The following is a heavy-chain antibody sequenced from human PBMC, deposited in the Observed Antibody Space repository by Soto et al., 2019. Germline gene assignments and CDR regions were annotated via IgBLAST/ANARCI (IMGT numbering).Heavy chain of an antibody. CDR3: TIHVIRGLTEYNWFDP. J-gene: IGHJ5*02. V-gene: IGHV4-39*01. CDR2: IFHSGST. D-gene: IGHD3-10*01. Sequence: PSETLSLTCSVSRGSMSDSPYYWGWLRQPPGKGLQWIGSIFHSGSTQYNPSLESRVTISVDSSKNQFSLKLNSLTAADTAVYYCTIHVIRGLTEYNWFDPWSRGTLVTVS. CDR1: RGSMSDSPYY.